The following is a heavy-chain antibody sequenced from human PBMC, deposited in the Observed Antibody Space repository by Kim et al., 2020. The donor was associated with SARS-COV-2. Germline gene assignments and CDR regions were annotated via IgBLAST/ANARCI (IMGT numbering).Heavy chain of an antibody. CDR2: ISGSGGST. V-gene: IGHV3-23*01. CDR3: AKVFEAGWEYYGSGRLEGGWFDP. Sequence: GGSLRLSCAASGFTFSSYAMSWVRQAPGKGLEWVSTISGSGGSTYYADSVKGRFTISRDNSKNTLYLQMNSLRAEDTAVYYCAKVFEAGWEYYGSGRLEGGWFDPWGQGTLVTVSS. D-gene: IGHD3-10*01. J-gene: IGHJ5*02. CDR1: GFTFSSYA.